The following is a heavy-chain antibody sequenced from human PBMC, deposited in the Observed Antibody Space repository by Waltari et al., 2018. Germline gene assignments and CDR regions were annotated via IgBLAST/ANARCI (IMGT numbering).Heavy chain of an antibody. Sequence: QGQLLQSGAEVKKPGASVTVSCKASGYNFRPYGISWVRQAPGQGLEWMGWINPYSGNTNYAQMVQDRVTLTTDTSTSTAYMELRSLTSADTALYYCARVRASGGNSAFDIWGQGTMVTVAS. CDR3: ARVRASGGNSAFDI. CDR1: GYNFRPYG. J-gene: IGHJ3*02. D-gene: IGHD1-1*01. CDR2: INPYSGNT. V-gene: IGHV1-18*01.